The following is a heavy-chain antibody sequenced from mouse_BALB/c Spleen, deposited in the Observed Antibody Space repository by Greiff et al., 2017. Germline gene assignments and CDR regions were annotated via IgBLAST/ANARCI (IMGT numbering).Heavy chain of an antibody. J-gene: IGHJ4*01. CDR2: ILPGSGST. Sequence: QVQLKESGAELMKPGASVKISCKATGYTFSSYWIEWVKQRPGHGLEWIGEILPGSGSTNYNEKFKGKATFTADTSSNTAYMQLSSLTSEDSAVYYCASPYDQGAMDYWGQGTSVTVSS. CDR3: ASPYDQGAMDY. V-gene: IGHV1-9*01. D-gene: IGHD2-3*01. CDR1: GYTFSSYW.